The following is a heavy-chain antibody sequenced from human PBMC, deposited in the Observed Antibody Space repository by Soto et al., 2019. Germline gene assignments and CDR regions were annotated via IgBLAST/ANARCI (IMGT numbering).Heavy chain of an antibody. CDR3: ARPVEMATISRSYLFY. CDR1: GGTFSNYA. Sequence: VKVSCKASGGTFSNYAINWVRQAPGQGLEWMGGIIPIFGTANYAQKFQGRVTITADESTSTAYLDLSSLRSEDTAVYYCARPVEMATISRSYLFYWGQGTLVTVSS. J-gene: IGHJ4*02. D-gene: IGHD5-12*01. V-gene: IGHV1-69*01. CDR2: IIPIFGTA.